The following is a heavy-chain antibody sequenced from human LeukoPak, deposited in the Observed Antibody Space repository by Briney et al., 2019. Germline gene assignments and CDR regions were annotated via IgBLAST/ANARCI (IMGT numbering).Heavy chain of an antibody. CDR2: IRYDGSNK. J-gene: IGHJ4*02. CDR1: GFTFSSYG. V-gene: IGHV3-30*02. D-gene: IGHD3-9*01. CDR3: ARDGFDILTGSAYYFDY. Sequence: GGSLRLSCAASGFTFSSYGMHWVRQAPGKGLEWVAFIRYDGSNKYYADSVEGRFTISRDNSKNTLYLQMNSLRAEDTAAYYCARDGFDILTGSAYYFDYWGQGTLVTVSS.